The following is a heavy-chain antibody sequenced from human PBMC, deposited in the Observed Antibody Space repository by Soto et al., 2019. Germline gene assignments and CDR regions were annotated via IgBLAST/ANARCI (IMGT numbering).Heavy chain of an antibody. CDR2: IYSGSTT. D-gene: IGHD3-10*01. V-gene: IGHV3-66*01. CDR1: GLSVGNNY. CDR3: ARGYWVQGYGAGTYFDY. J-gene: IGHJ4*02. Sequence: EVQLVESGGGVVQPGGSLRLSCAASGLSVGNNYMSWVRQAPGKGLEWVSVIYSGSTTHYADSVKGRFSISRDSSRNTVYLQMNSLRVEDTGVYHCARGYWVQGYGAGTYFDYWGQGTLVTVSS.